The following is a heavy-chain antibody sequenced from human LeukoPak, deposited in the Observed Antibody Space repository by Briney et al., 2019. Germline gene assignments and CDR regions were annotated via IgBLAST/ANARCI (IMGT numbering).Heavy chain of an antibody. CDR2: IFYNGST. CDR3: ARLTYTYYYDSSTYSF. Sequence: SETLSLTCTVSGGSISSSSYYWGWIRQPPGKGLEWIGRIFYNGSTYYNPSLKSRVTISVDTSKNQFSLRLSSVTAADTAVYYCARLTYTYYYDSSTYSFWGQGTLVTVSS. J-gene: IGHJ4*02. V-gene: IGHV4-39*01. D-gene: IGHD3-22*01. CDR1: GGSISSSSYY.